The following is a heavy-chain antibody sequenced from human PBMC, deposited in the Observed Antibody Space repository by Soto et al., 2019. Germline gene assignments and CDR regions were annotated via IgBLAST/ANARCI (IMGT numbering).Heavy chain of an antibody. Sequence: GGSLRLSCAASGFTFSTYSMNWVRQAPGKGLEWVSSISGSGTYIYYADSVKGRFTISRDNAKNSLYLQMNSLRAEDTAVYYCAREIGIDYWGQGTLVTVSS. J-gene: IGHJ4*02. CDR3: AREIGIDY. CDR2: ISGSGTYI. V-gene: IGHV3-21*01. D-gene: IGHD3-22*01. CDR1: GFTFSTYS.